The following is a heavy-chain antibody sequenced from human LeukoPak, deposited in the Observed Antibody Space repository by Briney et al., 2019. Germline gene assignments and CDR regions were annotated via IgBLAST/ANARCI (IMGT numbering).Heavy chain of an antibody. D-gene: IGHD6-13*01. V-gene: IGHV1-24*01. Sequence: ASVKVSCKVSGYTLTELSMHWVRQAPGKGLEWMGGFDPEDGETIYAQKFQGRVTMTEDTSTDTAYMELSSLRSEDTAVYYCATFPNGYSSSWYLFAFDIWGQGTMVTVSS. CDR2: FDPEDGET. CDR1: GYTLTELS. J-gene: IGHJ3*02. CDR3: ATFPNGYSSSWYLFAFDI.